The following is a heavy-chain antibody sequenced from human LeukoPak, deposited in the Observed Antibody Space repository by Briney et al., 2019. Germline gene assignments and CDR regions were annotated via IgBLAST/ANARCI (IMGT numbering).Heavy chain of an antibody. V-gene: IGHV3-20*04. J-gene: IGHJ3*02. D-gene: IGHD7-27*01. CDR3: ARVTGEDAFDI. CDR1: GFTFSSYS. CDR2: INWNGGST. Sequence: GGSLRLSCAASGFTFSSYSMNWVRQAPGKGLEWVSGINWNGGSTGYADSVKGRFTISRDNAKNSLYLQMNSLRAEDTALYYCARVTGEDAFDIWGQGTMVTVSS.